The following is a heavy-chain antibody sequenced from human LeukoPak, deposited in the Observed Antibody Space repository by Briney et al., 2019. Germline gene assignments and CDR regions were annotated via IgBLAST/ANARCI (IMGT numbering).Heavy chain of an antibody. Sequence: NPSETLSLTCTVSGGSISSYYWRWIRQPAGKGLEWVGRIYSSESTKYYASLKSRVTTSVDTSKNHFSLKQSSVTAADAAVYYCARGGYYDSSGTLWYFDLWGHGTLVTVSS. V-gene: IGHV4-4*07. CDR3: ARGGYYDSSGTLWYFDL. CDR2: IYSSEST. J-gene: IGHJ2*01. D-gene: IGHD3-22*01. CDR1: GGSISSYY.